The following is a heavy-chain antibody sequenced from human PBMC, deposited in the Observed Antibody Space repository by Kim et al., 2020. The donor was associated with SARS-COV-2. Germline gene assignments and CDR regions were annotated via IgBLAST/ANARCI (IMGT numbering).Heavy chain of an antibody. Sequence: SETLSLTCAVSGGSISSSNWWSWIRQPPGKGLEWIGEIYHSGSTNYNPSLKSRVTISVDKSKNQFSLKLSSVTAADTAVYYCARDLDYYGSGNVYFDYWGQGTLVTVSS. V-gene: IGHV4-4*02. CDR1: GGSISSSNW. J-gene: IGHJ4*02. D-gene: IGHD3-10*01. CDR2: IYHSGST. CDR3: ARDLDYYGSGNVYFDY.